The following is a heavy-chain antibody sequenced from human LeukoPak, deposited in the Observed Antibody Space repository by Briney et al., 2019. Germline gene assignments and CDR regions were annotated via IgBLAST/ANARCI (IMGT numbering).Heavy chain of an antibody. J-gene: IGHJ4*02. CDR2: IYYSGST. D-gene: IGHD3-16*01. CDR3: ASLRVPGDFDY. CDR1: GGSISSDNYY. V-gene: IGHV4-39*07. Sequence: SETLSLTCTVSGGSISSDNYYWGWIRQPPGKGLEFIGSIYYSGSTYYNPSLKSRVTISVDTSKNQFSLRLTSVTAADTAVYYCASLRVPGDFDYWGQGTLVTVSS.